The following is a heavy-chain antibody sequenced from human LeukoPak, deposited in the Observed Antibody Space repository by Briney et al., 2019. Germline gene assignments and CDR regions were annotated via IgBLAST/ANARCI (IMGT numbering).Heavy chain of an antibody. CDR2: IYHSGST. CDR1: GYSISSGYY. V-gene: IGHV4-38-2*01. CDR3: ARHWDGVVIIDY. D-gene: IGHD3-3*01. Sequence: SETLSLTCAVSGYSISSGYYWGWIRQPPGKGLEWIGSIYHSGSTYYNPSLKSRVTISVDTSKSQFSLKLSSVTAADTAVYYCARHWDGVVIIDYWGQGTLVTVSS. J-gene: IGHJ4*02.